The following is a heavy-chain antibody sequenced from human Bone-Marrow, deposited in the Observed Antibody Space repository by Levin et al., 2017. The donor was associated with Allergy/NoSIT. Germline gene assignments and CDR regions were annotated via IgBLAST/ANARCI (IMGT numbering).Heavy chain of an antibody. V-gene: IGHV4-34*01. CDR1: GGSFSGYY. CDR3: ARIITMVRGVKIYYFDY. J-gene: IGHJ4*02. CDR2: INHSGST. D-gene: IGHD3-10*01. Sequence: SETLSLTCAVYGGSFSGYYWSWIRQPPGKGLEWIGEINHSGSTNYNPSLKSRVTISVDTSKNQFSLKLSSVTAADTAVYYCARIITMVRGVKIYYFDYWGQGTLVTVSS.